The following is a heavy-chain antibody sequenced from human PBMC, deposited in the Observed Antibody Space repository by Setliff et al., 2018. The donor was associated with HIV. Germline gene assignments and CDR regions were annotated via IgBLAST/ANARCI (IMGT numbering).Heavy chain of an antibody. CDR3: ARGNYYDSSVWVGPDV. J-gene: IGHJ6*04. CDR2: ISVYNGNT. V-gene: IGHV1-18*01. D-gene: IGHD3-22*01. Sequence: ASVKVSCKASGYTFTSYGISWVRQAPGQGLEWMGWISVYNGNTNYAQKVQGRVTLTADDSTSTAYMELSSLRSDDTAVYYCARGNYYDSSVWVGPDVWGKGTTVTVSS. CDR1: GYTFTSYG.